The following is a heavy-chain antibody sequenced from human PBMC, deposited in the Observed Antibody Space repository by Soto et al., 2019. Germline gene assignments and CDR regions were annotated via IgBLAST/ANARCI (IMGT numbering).Heavy chain of an antibody. CDR3: ARLHYDSSGYLGKFDY. CDR1: GYSFSSYW. Sequence: GESLKISCKASGYSFSSYWIGWVRQMPGKGLEWMGIIYPGDSDTRYSPPFQGQVTISADKSISTAYLQWSSLKASDTAMYYCARLHYDSSGYLGKFDYWGQGTLVTVSS. CDR2: IYPGDSDT. D-gene: IGHD3-22*01. V-gene: IGHV5-51*01. J-gene: IGHJ4*02.